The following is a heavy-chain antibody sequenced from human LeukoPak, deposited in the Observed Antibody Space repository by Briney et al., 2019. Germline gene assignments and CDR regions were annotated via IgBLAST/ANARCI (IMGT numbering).Heavy chain of an antibody. CDR1: GFTFSSYA. CDR2: IWYDGSNQ. Sequence: GGSLRLSCAASGFTFSSYAMHWVRQAPGKGLEWVAVIWYDGSNQYYADSVKGRFTLSRDNSKNTLYLQMNSLRVEDTAVYYCARGTYYFDYWGQGTLVTVSS. J-gene: IGHJ4*02. V-gene: IGHV3-33*01. CDR3: ARGTYYFDY.